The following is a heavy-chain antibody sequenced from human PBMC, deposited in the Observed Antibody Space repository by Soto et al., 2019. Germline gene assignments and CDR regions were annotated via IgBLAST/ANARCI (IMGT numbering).Heavy chain of an antibody. CDR3: TRDASRDSSARGWFDP. CDR1: GFTFRSFT. V-gene: IGHV3-21*02. CDR2: ISSNSAYI. J-gene: IGHJ5*02. D-gene: IGHD6-13*01. Sequence: EVQLVESGGGLVKPGGSLRLSCAASGFTFRSFTMNWVRQAPGKGLEWVSTISSNSAYIYYTDALRGRFTISRDNAKNSLHLQMNSLRAEDTAVYYCTRDASRDSSARGWFDPWGQGTLVIVSS.